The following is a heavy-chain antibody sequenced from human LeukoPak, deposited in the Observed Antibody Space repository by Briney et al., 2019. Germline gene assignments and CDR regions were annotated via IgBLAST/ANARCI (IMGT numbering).Heavy chain of an antibody. D-gene: IGHD2-15*01. V-gene: IGHV3-30*18. J-gene: IGHJ3*02. CDR3: AKRGYCRGGTCFSHDAFDI. CDR1: GFIFSSYG. CDR2: ISYDGGNI. Sequence: GRSLRLSCAASGFIFSSYGMHWVRQAPGKGLEWVAVISYDGGNISYTDSVKGRFTISRDNSKNTLYLQMNSLRAEDTAVYYCAKRGYCRGGTCFSHDAFDIWGQGTLVTVSS.